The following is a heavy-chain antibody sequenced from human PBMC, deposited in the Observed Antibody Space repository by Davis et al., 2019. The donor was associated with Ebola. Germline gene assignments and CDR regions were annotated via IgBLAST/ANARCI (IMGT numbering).Heavy chain of an antibody. CDR2: MNPDSGNA. V-gene: IGHV1-8*02. D-gene: IGHD4-17*01. J-gene: IGHJ5*02. CDR3: ARHINYGDYGTGWFDP. Sequence: AASVKVSCKASGYTFTSYGINWVRQATGQGLEWMGWMNPDSGNAGYAQKFQGRVTMTRNTSITTAYMELSSLRSDDTAVYYCARHINYGDYGTGWFDPWGQGTLVAVSS. CDR1: GYTFTSYG.